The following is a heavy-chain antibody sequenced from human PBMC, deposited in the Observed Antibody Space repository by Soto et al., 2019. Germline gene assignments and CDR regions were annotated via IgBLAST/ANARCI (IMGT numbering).Heavy chain of an antibody. V-gene: IGHV4-39*01. CDR3: ARKCSRAWRVNWFDP. CDR1: GGSISSSSYY. J-gene: IGHJ5*02. D-gene: IGHD6-13*01. Sequence: PSETLSLTCTVSGGSISSSSYYWGWIRQPPGKGLEWIGSIYYSGSTYYNPSLKSRVTISVDTSKNQFSLKLSSVTAADTAVYYCARKCSRAWRVNWFDPWGQGTLVTVSS. CDR2: IYYSGST.